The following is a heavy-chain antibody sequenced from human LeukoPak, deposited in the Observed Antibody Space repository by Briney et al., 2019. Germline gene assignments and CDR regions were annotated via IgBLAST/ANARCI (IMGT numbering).Heavy chain of an antibody. J-gene: IGHJ4*02. D-gene: IGHD3-16*01. CDR3: ARLLSYYDYVRGSYIYFDY. Sequence: PSETLSLTCTVSGGSISSSSYYWGWIRQPPGNGLEWIGSIYYSGSTYYNPSLKSRVTISVDTSKNQFSLKLSSVTAADTAVYYCARLLSYYDYVRGSYIYFDYWGQGTLVTVSS. CDR2: IYYSGST. V-gene: IGHV4-39*01. CDR1: GGSISSSSYY.